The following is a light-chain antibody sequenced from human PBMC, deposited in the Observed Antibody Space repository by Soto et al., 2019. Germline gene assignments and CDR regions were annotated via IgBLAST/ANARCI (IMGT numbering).Light chain of an antibody. Sequence: ETVMTQSPGTLSVSPGERVTLSCRASQSVNGNLAWYQHKIGQAPRLLIYCASTRATGIPARFSGSGSGTEFSLTISSLQSEDFAMYYCLQYNNWPPYTFGQGTKLEIK. CDR1: QSVNGN. V-gene: IGKV3-15*01. J-gene: IGKJ2*01. CDR3: LQYNNWPPYT. CDR2: CAS.